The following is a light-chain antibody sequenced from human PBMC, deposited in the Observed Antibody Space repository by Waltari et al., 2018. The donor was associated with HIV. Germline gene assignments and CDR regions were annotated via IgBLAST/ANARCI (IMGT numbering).Light chain of an antibody. CDR1: QNISTY. Sequence: DLHVPQSRSSLSASVRDRLTLTCRESQNISTYLNWYQQKPGKAPNLLIYGAFNWQTGVPSRFSGSGSGTDFTLTISSLQPEDFASYYCQQNYKAPRTFGQGTKVEIK. CDR3: QQNYKAPRT. J-gene: IGKJ1*01. V-gene: IGKV1-39*01. CDR2: GAF.